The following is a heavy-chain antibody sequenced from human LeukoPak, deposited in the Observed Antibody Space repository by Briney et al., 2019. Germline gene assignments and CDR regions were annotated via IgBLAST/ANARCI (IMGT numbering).Heavy chain of an antibody. D-gene: IGHD2-15*01. CDR3: APERIPDAFDI. CDR2: IKQDGSEK. J-gene: IGHJ3*02. V-gene: IGHV3-7*01. Sequence: GGSLRLSCAASRFTFSSYWMSWVRQTPGKGLEWVANIKQDGSEKYYVDSVKGRFTISRDNAKNSLYLQMNSLRAEDTAVYYCAPERIPDAFDIWGQGTMVTVSS. CDR1: RFTFSSYW.